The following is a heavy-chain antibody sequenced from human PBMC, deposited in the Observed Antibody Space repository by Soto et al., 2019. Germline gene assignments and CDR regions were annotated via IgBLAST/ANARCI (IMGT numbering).Heavy chain of an antibody. Sequence: PXGSLSLTCTGGFVSSDSHYWSWIRQPPGKGLEWIGYIYYSVTTYYNASLNSRVTISVDTSKNQFSLKLRSVTAADTAVYYRERVTHHYNYAMDVWGQGTTVTVPS. CDR2: IYYSVTT. J-gene: IGHJ6*02. V-gene: IGHV4-61*01. CDR3: ERVTHHYNYAMDV. CDR1: GFVSSDSHY.